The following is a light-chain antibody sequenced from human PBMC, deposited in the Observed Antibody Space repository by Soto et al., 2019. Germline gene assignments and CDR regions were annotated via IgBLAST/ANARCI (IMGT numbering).Light chain of an antibody. CDR3: LQYDSYSWA. V-gene: IGKV1-5*03. J-gene: IGKJ1*01. Sequence: DIQMTQSPSTLSGSVGDRVTITCRASQTISSWLAWYQQKPGKAPKLLIYKASTLKSGVPSRFSGSGSGTEFTLTISSLQPDDFATYYCLQYDSYSWAFGQGTKVEI. CDR1: QTISSW. CDR2: KAS.